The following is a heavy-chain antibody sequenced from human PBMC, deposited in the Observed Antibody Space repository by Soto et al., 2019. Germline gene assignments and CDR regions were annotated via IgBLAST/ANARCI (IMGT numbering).Heavy chain of an antibody. CDR3: AKVGVGSEYSSSWSRGGWFDP. D-gene: IGHD6-13*01. CDR1: GFTFSSYA. CDR2: ISGSGGST. J-gene: IGHJ5*02. V-gene: IGHV3-23*01. Sequence: GGSLRLSCAASGFTFSSYAMSWVRQAPGKGLEWVSAISGSGGSTYYADSVKGRFTISRDNSKNTLYLQMNSLRAEDTAVYYCAKVGVGSEYSSSWSRGGWFDPWGQGTLVTVSS.